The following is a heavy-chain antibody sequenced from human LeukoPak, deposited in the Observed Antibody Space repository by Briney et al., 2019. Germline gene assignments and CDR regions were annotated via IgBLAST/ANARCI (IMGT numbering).Heavy chain of an antibody. D-gene: IGHD1-26*01. CDR2: INGYNGKT. CDR3: TRDPTARWDPSFDY. CDR1: GYVFGDYG. Sequence: ASVKVSCKASGYVFGDYGMSWVRQAPGQGLEWMGWINGYNGKTVSALKFQGKIIMTADTSTTTAYMELTSLTFNDTAVYYCTRDPTARWDPSFDYWGQGTLVTVSS. J-gene: IGHJ4*02. V-gene: IGHV1-18*01.